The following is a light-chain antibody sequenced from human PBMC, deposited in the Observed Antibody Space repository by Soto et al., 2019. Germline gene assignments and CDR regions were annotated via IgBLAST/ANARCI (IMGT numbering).Light chain of an antibody. CDR2: DVS. Sequence: QSALTQPRSVSRTPGQSVTISCTRTSSDVGGYNYVSWYQQHPGKAPKLMIYDVSKRPSGVPDRFSGSKSGNTASLTISGLQAEDEADYYCCSYAGSYTVFGGGTQLTVL. V-gene: IGLV2-11*01. CDR3: CSYAGSYTV. CDR1: SSDVGGYNY. J-gene: IGLJ2*01.